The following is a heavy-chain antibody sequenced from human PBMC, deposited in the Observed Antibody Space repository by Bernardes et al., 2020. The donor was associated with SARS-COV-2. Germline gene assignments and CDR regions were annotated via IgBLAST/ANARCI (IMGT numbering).Heavy chain of an antibody. J-gene: IGHJ4*02. V-gene: IGHV4-59*01. Sequence: SEPLSLTCTVSGGSIFSYYWSWIRQPPGKGLEWIGYIYYSGSTNYSPSLTSRVTISLDTSKNQFSLRLGSVTAADTAVYYCASLTYTSGWSLDYWGPGTQVTVSS. CDR2: IYYSGST. CDR1: GGSIFSYY. CDR3: ASLTYTSGWSLDY. D-gene: IGHD6-19*01.